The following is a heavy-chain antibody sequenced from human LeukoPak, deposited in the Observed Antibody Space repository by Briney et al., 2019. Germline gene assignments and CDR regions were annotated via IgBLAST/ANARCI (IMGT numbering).Heavy chain of an antibody. CDR3: AKAPFGSYLVSGAFDI. CDR1: GFTISSYW. J-gene: IGHJ3*02. Sequence: GGSLRLSCGATGFTISSYWMHWVRQAPGKGLVWVSRINGDGSSTTYADSVKGRFTISRDNAKNSLYLQMNSLRAEDTALYYCAKAPFGSYLVSGAFDIWGQGTMVTVPS. V-gene: IGHV3-74*03. D-gene: IGHD1-26*01. CDR2: INGDGSST.